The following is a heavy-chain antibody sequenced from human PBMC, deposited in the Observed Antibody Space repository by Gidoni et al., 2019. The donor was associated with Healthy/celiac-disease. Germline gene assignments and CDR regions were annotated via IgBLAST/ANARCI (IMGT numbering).Heavy chain of an antibody. Sequence: QVQLVESGGGVVQPGRSLSLSCAASGFTFSSYGLHWVRQAPGKGLEWVAVIWYDGSNKYYADSVKGRFTISRDNSKNTLYLQMNSLRAEDTAVYYCARGGYCSSTSCYWAVAFDIWGQGTMVTVSS. CDR3: ARGGYCSSTSCYWAVAFDI. CDR1: GFTFSSYG. D-gene: IGHD2-2*01. V-gene: IGHV3-33*01. CDR2: IWYDGSNK. J-gene: IGHJ3*02.